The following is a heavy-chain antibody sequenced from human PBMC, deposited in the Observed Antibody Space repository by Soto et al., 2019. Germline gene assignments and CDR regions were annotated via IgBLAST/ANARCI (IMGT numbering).Heavy chain of an antibody. J-gene: IGHJ6*02. V-gene: IGHV1-2*02. CDR2: INPNSGGT. CDR3: ARECAYDILTGYPGSDLYHDGRDV. D-gene: IGHD3-9*01. CDR1: GYTFTGYY. Sequence: QVQLVQSGAEVKKPGASVKVSCKASGYTFTGYYMHWVRQAPGQGLEWMGWINPNSGGTNYAQKFRGGVTMTGDTSISTAYMELGRLRSDDTAVYYCARECAYDILTGYPGSDLYHDGRDVGGQGTTVTVSS.